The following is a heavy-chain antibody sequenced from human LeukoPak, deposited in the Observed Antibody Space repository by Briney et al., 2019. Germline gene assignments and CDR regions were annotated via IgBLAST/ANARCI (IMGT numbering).Heavy chain of an antibody. CDR2: ISNESDT. Sequence: GGSMILSCAASGFTVSSNYMSWDRQGPGKGMECVSVISNESDTYYADSEKGRFTITRDTSKNTLPLQMNSLRAEDTAVYYCAGDKTTGGWYEFDYWGQGTLVTVSS. CDR1: GFTVSSNY. CDR3: AGDKTTGGWYEFDY. V-gene: IGHV3-53*01. D-gene: IGHD6-19*01. J-gene: IGHJ4*02.